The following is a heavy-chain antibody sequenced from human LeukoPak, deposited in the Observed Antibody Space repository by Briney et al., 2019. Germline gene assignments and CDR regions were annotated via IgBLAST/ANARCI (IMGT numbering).Heavy chain of an antibody. J-gene: IGHJ2*01. CDR2: ISSNSDYM. CDR3: ARDWRNKYSNSWSRGEWYFDL. CDR1: GFTFSSHS. D-gene: IGHD6-13*01. Sequence: GGSLILSCVASGFTFSSHSLNWLRQAPGKGREWVASISSNSDYMLYAASVKGRFRVSRDNAMNSVYLQMNSLTVEDTALYYCARDWRNKYSNSWSRGEWYFDLWGRGTLVSVSS. V-gene: IGHV3-21*01.